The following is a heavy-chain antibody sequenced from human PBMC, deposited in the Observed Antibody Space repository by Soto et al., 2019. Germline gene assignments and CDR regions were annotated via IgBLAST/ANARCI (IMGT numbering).Heavy chain of an antibody. CDR2: ISGGGETT. J-gene: IGHJ4*02. V-gene: IGHV3-23*01. CDR3: AFNSGSGSYYFDY. Sequence: EVQLLESGGGLVQPGGSLRLSCAASGFTFSSYAMWWVRQAPGKGLECVSAISGGGETTYYAASVQGRFTISRDNSKNTLYLQMNSLRAEDTAVNYCAFNSGSGSYYFDYWGQGTLVTVSS. D-gene: IGHD3-10*01. CDR1: GFTFSSYA.